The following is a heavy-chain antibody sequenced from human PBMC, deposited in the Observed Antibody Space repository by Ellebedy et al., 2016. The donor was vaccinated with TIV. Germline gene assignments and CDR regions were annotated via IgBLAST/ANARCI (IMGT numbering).Heavy chain of an antibody. D-gene: IGHD6-25*01. CDR2: LYYSGST. Sequence: SETLSLXXSVSGGSVIRSGYYCTWIHQPPGKGLEWIGSLYYSGSTWYNPSLKSRVTISVDTSKNQFSLTLRSVTAADTALYYCATSAAIDAFDIWGQGTMVTVSS. V-gene: IGHV4-39*01. CDR3: ATSAAIDAFDI. CDR1: GGSVIRSGYY. J-gene: IGHJ3*02.